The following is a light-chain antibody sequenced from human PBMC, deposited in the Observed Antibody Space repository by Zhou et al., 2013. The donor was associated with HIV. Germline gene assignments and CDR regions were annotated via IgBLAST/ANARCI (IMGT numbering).Light chain of an antibody. Sequence: DVVMTQSPLSLPVTLGQPASISCRSSQSLVYIDGNTYLNWFLQRPGQSPRRLIYKVSNRDSGVPDRFSGSGSGTEFTLKINNMEAEDVGIYYCMQRLEFPLTFGGGTKLDIK. J-gene: IGKJ4*01. CDR3: MQRLEFPLT. V-gene: IGKV2-30*01. CDR2: KVS. CDR1: QSLVYIDGNTY.